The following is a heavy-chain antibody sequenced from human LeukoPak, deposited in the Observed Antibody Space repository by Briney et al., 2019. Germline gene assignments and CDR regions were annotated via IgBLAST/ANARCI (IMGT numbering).Heavy chain of an antibody. D-gene: IGHD1-26*01. CDR3: AKLVGGLSFAL. V-gene: IGHV3-23*01. Sequence: GTPRLSRAASGFSFSSYAMSGVRRAPGKGLEWVLGISDSADSTYYADSVKGRFTISRENSTNTPYLQMNSLRVEHTALYYCAKLVGGLSFALWGQGKVVTVSS. J-gene: IGHJ3*01. CDR1: GFSFSSYA. CDR2: ISDSADST.